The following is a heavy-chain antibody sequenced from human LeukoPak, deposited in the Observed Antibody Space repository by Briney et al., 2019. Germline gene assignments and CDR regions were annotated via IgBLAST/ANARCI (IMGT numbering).Heavy chain of an antibody. CDR3: ARDGLVVAFDY. V-gene: IGHV4-39*02. J-gene: IGHJ4*02. Sequence: SETLSLTCTVSGGSISSSSYYWGWIRQPPGKGLEWIGSIYYSGSTYYNPSLKSRVTISVDTSKNQFSLKLSSVTAADTAVYYCARDGLVVAFDYWGQGTLVTVSS. CDR1: GGSISSSSYY. D-gene: IGHD2-15*01. CDR2: IYYSGST.